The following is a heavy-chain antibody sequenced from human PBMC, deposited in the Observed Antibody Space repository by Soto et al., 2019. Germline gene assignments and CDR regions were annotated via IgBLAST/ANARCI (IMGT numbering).Heavy chain of an antibody. CDR1: GGSISSYY. Sequence: QVQLQESGPGLVKPSETLSLTCTVSGGSISSYYWSWIRQPPGKGLEWIGYIYYSGSTNYNPSLKRRVTISVDTSKNQFSLKLSSVTAADTAVYYCARETGYCSGGSCYGAWSGYYYYYMDLWGKGTTVTVSS. V-gene: IGHV4-59*01. J-gene: IGHJ6*03. CDR2: IYYSGST. D-gene: IGHD2-15*01. CDR3: ARETGYCSGGSCYGAWSGYYYYYMDL.